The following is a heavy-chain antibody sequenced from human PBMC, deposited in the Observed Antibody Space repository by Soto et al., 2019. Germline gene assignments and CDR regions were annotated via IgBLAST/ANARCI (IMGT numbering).Heavy chain of an antibody. CDR1: GGSISSGGYY. J-gene: IGHJ6*03. CDR2: IYYSGST. V-gene: IGHV4-31*03. CDR3: ARRLVCSSTSCSDPYYYYYYYMDV. Sequence: SETLSLTCTVSGGSISSGGYYWSWIRQHPGKGLEWIGYIYYSGSTYYNPSLKSRVTISVDTSKNQFSLKLSSVTAADTAVYYCARRLVCSSTSCSDPYYYYYYYMDVWGKGTTVTVSS. D-gene: IGHD2-2*01.